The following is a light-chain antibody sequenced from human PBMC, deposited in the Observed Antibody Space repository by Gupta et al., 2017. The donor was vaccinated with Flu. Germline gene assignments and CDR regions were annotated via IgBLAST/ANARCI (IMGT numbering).Light chain of an antibody. CDR3: MQALQSLPT. Sequence: ISCRSSQSLLHSDGYYYVDCYLQPGGQSPLLLYDLATKRASGLAESCSGSGSGADFTLKSSRVAADDVGVYYCMQALQSLPTFGGGTKVEIK. CDR1: QSLLHSDGYYY. V-gene: IGKV2-28*01. CDR2: LAT. J-gene: IGKJ4*01.